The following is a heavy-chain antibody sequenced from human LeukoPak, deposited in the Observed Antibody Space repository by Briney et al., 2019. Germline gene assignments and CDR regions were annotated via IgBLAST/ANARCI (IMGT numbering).Heavy chain of an antibody. CDR3: AKYSSGSFDY. D-gene: IGHD6-19*01. Sequence: GGSLRLSCAASEFTFSDAWMNWVRQAPGKGLEWVGRIISKTDGGTTDYAAPVKGRFTISRDGSKNTLFLQMTSLKTEDTAVYYCAKYSSGSFDYWGQGTLVTVSS. V-gene: IGHV3-15*01. CDR2: IISKTDGGTT. J-gene: IGHJ4*02. CDR1: EFTFSDAW.